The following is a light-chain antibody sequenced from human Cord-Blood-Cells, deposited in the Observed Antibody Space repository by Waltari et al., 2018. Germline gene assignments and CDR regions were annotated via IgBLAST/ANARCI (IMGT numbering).Light chain of an antibody. CDR1: QSVSSSY. Sequence: EIVLTQSPGTLSLSPGERATLSCRASQSVSSSYLAWYQQKPGQSPRLLIYGTSNRATVLPDRFSGSVSLTDFTLAISILEPEDFAVYYCQQYGSSYTFGQGTKLEIK. CDR2: GTS. V-gene: IGKV3-20*01. J-gene: IGKJ2*01. CDR3: QQYGSSYT.